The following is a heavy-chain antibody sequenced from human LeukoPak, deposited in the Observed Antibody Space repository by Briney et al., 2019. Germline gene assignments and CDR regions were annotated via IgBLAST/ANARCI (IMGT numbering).Heavy chain of an antibody. CDR2: ISAYNGNT. Sequence: ASVKVSCKASGYTFTSYGISWVRQAPGQGLEWMGWISAYNGNTNYAQKFQGRVTITADKSTSTAYMELSSLRSEDTAVYYCARDIRSLGYCSGGSCLDWGQGTLVTVSS. J-gene: IGHJ4*02. V-gene: IGHV1-18*01. CDR1: GYTFTSYG. D-gene: IGHD2-15*01. CDR3: ARDIRSLGYCSGGSCLD.